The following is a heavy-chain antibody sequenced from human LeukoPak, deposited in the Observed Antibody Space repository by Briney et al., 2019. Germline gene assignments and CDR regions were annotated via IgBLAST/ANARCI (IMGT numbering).Heavy chain of an antibody. CDR3: ARGRLPRNPFDY. D-gene: IGHD5-12*01. V-gene: IGHV4-34*01. CDR1: GGSFSGYY. J-gene: IGHJ4*02. Sequence: PSETLSLTCAVYGGSFSGYYWSWIRQPPGKGLEWIGEINHSGSTNYNPSLKSRVTISVDTSKNQFSLKLSSVTAADTAVYYCARGRLPRNPFDYWGQGTLVTVSS. CDR2: INHSGST.